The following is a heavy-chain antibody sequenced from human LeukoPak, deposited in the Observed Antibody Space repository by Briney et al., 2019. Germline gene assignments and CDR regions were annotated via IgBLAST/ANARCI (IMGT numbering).Heavy chain of an antibody. CDR3: ARDGYSYEPLDY. D-gene: IGHD5-18*01. V-gene: IGHV1-69*04. Sequence: SVQVSCKASGGTFSSYAISWVRQAPGQGLEWMGRIIPILGIANYAQKFQGRVTITADKSTSTAYMELSSLRSEDTAVYYCARDGYSYEPLDYWGQGTLVTVSS. CDR1: GGTFSSYA. CDR2: IIPILGIA. J-gene: IGHJ4*02.